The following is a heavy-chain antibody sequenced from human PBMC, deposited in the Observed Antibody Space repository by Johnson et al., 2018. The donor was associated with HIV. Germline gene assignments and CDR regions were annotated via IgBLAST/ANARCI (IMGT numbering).Heavy chain of an antibody. CDR2: ISSSGSTI. J-gene: IGHJ3*02. V-gene: IGHV3-11*04. Sequence: QVQLVESGGVVVQPWGSLRLSCVASGFTFSDYYMSWIRQAPGKGLEWVSYISSSGSTIYYADSVKGRFTISRDNAKNSLYLQMNSLRAEDTAVYYCARWGPYDILTGYDAFDIWGQGTMVTVSS. CDR1: GFTFSDYY. CDR3: ARWGPYDILTGYDAFDI. D-gene: IGHD3-9*01.